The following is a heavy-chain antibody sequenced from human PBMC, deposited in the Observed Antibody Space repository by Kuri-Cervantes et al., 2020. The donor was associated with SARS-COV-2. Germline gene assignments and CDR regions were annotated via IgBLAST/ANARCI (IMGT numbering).Heavy chain of an antibody. Sequence: SETLSLTCTVSGGSISSSSYYWGWIRQPPGKGLEWIGSIYYSGSTYYNPSLKSRVTISVDTSKNQFSLKLSPVTAADTAVYYCARHLSVLRFLEWATNWFDPWGQGTLVTVSS. CDR1: GGSISSSSYY. CDR3: ARHLSVLRFLEWATNWFDP. J-gene: IGHJ5*02. D-gene: IGHD3-3*01. CDR2: IYYSGST. V-gene: IGHV4-39*01.